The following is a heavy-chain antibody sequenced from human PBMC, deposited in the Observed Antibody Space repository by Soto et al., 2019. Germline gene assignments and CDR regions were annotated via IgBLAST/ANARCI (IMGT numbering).Heavy chain of an antibody. Sequence: QVQLLQSGAEVKEPGASVKVSCKTSGYMFSSHGLYWVRQAPGQGLEWMGWISPKSGDTNYVQSLQGRLTLSTDTSTSTAYLELSSLTSDDAAVYYCVREAGDYDWYFDLWGRGTPVTVSS. CDR2: ISPKSGDT. V-gene: IGHV1-18*01. D-gene: IGHD4-17*01. J-gene: IGHJ2*01. CDR1: GYMFSSHG. CDR3: VREAGDYDWYFDL.